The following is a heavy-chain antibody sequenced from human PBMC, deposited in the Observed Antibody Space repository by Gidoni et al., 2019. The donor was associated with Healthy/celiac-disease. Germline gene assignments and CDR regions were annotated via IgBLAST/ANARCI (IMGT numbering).Heavy chain of an antibody. CDR1: GVTFSSYA. CDR2: IIPIFGTA. Sequence: QVQLVQSGAEVKKPGSSVKVSCKASGVTFSSYAISWVRQAPGQGLEWMGGIIPIFGTANYAQKFQGRVTITADESTSTAYMELSSLRSEDTAVYYCARDGGDYYDSSGPPFDYWGQGTLVTVSS. D-gene: IGHD3-22*01. J-gene: IGHJ4*02. CDR3: ARDGGDYYDSSGPPFDY. V-gene: IGHV1-69*01.